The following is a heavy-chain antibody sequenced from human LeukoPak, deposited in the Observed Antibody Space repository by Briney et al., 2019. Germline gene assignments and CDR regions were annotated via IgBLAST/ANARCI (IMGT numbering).Heavy chain of an antibody. Sequence: GGSLRLSCAASGFTFSSYAMSWVRQAPGKGLEWVSAISGSGGSTYYADSVKGRFTISRDNSKNTLYLQMNSLRAEDTAVYYCAKDFFWGVVVPAARGDYYYYGMDVWGQGTTVTVSS. V-gene: IGHV3-23*01. CDR1: GFTFSSYA. J-gene: IGHJ6*02. CDR3: AKDFFWGVVVPAARGDYYYYGMDV. CDR2: ISGSGGST. D-gene: IGHD2-2*01.